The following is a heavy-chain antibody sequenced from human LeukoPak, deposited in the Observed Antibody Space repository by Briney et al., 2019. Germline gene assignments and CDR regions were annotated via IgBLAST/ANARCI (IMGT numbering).Heavy chain of an antibody. V-gene: IGHV3-30*02. Sequence: GGSLGLSCAASGFTSSSYGMHWVRQAPGKGLEWVAFIRYDGSNKYYADSVKGRFTISRDNTKNTLYLQMNSLRAEDTAVYYCAKDVLRITIFGVVNEGFDYWGQGTLVTVSS. CDR1: GFTSSSYG. D-gene: IGHD3-3*01. CDR2: IRYDGSNK. CDR3: AKDVLRITIFGVVNEGFDY. J-gene: IGHJ4*02.